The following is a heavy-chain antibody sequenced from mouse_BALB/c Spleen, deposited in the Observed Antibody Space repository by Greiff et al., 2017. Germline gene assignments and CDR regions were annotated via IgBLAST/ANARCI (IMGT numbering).Heavy chain of an antibody. Sequence: VQLQQSGPGLVQPSQSLSITCTVSGFSLTSYGVHWVRQSPGKGLEWLGVIWSGGSTDYNAAFISRLSISKDNSKSQVFFKMNSLQANDTAIYYCARRRAYDSAWFAYWGQGTLVTVSA. D-gene: IGHD2-4*01. J-gene: IGHJ3*01. V-gene: IGHV2-2*02. CDR3: ARRRAYDSAWFAY. CDR2: IWSGGST. CDR1: GFSLTSYG.